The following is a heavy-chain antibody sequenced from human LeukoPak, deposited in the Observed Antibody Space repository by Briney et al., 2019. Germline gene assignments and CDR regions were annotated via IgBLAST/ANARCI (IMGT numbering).Heavy chain of an antibody. Sequence: GGSLRLSCAASGFTFSSYWMHWVRQAPGKGLVWVSRINSDGSSTSYADSVKGRFTISRDNAKNTLYLQVNSLRAEDTAVYYCARAFTATASRTWFDPWGQGTLVTVSS. J-gene: IGHJ5*02. CDR2: INSDGSST. D-gene: IGHD2/OR15-2a*01. CDR3: ARAFTATASRTWFDP. CDR1: GFTFSSYW. V-gene: IGHV3-74*01.